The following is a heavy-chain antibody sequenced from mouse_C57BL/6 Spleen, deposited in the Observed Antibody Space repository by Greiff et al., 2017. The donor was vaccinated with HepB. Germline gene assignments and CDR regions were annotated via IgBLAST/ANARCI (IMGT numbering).Heavy chain of an antibody. J-gene: IGHJ4*01. CDR3: ARFSFYGKAMDY. CDR2: IYPGDGDT. Sequence: VQLQQSGAELVKPGASVKISCKASGYAFSSYWMNWVKQRPGKGLEWIGQIYPGDGDTNYNGKFKGKATLTADKSSSPAYMQLSSLTSEDSAVYFCARFSFYGKAMDYWGQGTSVTVSS. V-gene: IGHV1-80*01. CDR1: GYAFSSYW. D-gene: IGHD2-10*01.